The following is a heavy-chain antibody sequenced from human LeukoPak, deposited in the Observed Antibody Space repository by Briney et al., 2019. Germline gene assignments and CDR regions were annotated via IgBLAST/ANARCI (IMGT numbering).Heavy chain of an antibody. J-gene: IGHJ3*02. Sequence: SETLSLTCAVYGGSFSGYYWSWIRQPPGKGLEWIGEINHRGSTNYNPSLKSRVTISVDTSKNQFSLKLSSVTAADTAVYYCARRKTLRWKEVGAFDIWGQGTMVTVSS. D-gene: IGHD4-23*01. V-gene: IGHV4-34*01. CDR1: GGSFSGYY. CDR2: INHRGST. CDR3: ARRKTLRWKEVGAFDI.